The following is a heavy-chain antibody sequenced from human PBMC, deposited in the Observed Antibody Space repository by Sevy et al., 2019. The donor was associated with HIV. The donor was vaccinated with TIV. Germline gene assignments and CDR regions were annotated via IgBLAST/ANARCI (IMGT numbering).Heavy chain of an antibody. D-gene: IGHD1-26*01. CDR2: IWDDGSNK. V-gene: IGHV3-33*01. J-gene: IGHJ3*02. CDR3: ARESGGSSARAFDI. Sequence: GGSLRLSCAASGFTFSSYGMHWVRQAPGKGLEWVAVIWDDGSNKYYADSVKGRFTISRDNSKNTLYLQMNSLRAEDTAVYYCARESGGSSARAFDIWGQGTMVTVSS. CDR1: GFTFSSYG.